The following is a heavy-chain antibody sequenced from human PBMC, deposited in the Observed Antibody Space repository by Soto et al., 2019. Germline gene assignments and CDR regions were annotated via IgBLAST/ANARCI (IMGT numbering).Heavy chain of an antibody. CDR3: AHRLTLNSNWNYGRFDY. CDR2: IYWDDDK. V-gene: IGHV2-5*02. Sequence: QITLKESGPTLVKPTQTLTLTCTFSGFSLTTYGVGVGWIRQPPGKALEWLALIYWDDDKRYCPSLKSRLTITKDNSKNQVVLTVTNMDPVDTATYFCAHRLTLNSNWNYGRFDYWGQGTLVTVSS. D-gene: IGHD1-7*01. J-gene: IGHJ4*02. CDR1: GFSLTTYGVG.